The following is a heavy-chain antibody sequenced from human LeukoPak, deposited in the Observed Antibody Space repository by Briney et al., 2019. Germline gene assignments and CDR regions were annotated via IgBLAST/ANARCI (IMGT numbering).Heavy chain of an antibody. D-gene: IGHD4-17*01. J-gene: IGHJ5*02. CDR3: ATDPIHDYGDYGAFDP. CDR1: GGTFSSYA. Sequence: SVKVSCKASGGTFSSYAISWVRQAPGQGLEWMGGIIPIFGTANYAQKFQGRVTITADESTSTAYMELSSLRSEDTAVYYCATDPIHDYGDYGAFDPWGQGTLVTVS. V-gene: IGHV1-69*13. CDR2: IIPIFGTA.